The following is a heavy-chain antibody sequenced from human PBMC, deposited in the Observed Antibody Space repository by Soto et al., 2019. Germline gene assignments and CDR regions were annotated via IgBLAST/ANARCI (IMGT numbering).Heavy chain of an antibody. D-gene: IGHD5-18*01. V-gene: IGHV4-59*01. CDR1: VGSISIYY. J-gene: IGHJ5*02. Sequence: SETLCVTCTLSVGSISIYYWSWIRQPPGKGLEWIGYIYYSGSTNYNPSLKSRVTISVDTSKNQFSLNLSSVTAADTAVYYRASSGYSYGQNWFDPWGQGTMVTVSS. CDR2: IYYSGST. CDR3: ASSGYSYGQNWFDP.